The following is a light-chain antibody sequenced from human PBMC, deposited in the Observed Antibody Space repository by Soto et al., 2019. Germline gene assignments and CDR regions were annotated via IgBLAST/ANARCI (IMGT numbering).Light chain of an antibody. CDR3: RSYAGSNTYV. V-gene: IGLV2-8*01. Sequence: QSVLTQPPSASGSPGQSVTISCTGTSSDIGGYNYVSWYQQHPGKAPKLMIYEVSKRPSGVPDRFSGSKSGNTASLNVSGLQPEDEADYYCRSYAGSNTYVFGTGTKVTVL. CDR2: EVS. CDR1: SSDIGGYNY. J-gene: IGLJ1*01.